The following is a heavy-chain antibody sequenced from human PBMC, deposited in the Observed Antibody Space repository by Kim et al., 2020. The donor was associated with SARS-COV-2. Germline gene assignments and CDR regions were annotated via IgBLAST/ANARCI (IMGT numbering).Heavy chain of an antibody. CDR2: INGDGSSA. J-gene: IGHJ3*02. D-gene: IGHD6-13*01. CDR3: ARPKAGTNTFDT. CDR1: GFAFSSYW. V-gene: IGHV3-74*01. Sequence: GGSLRLSCAASGFAFSSYWMHWVRQTPGKGLVWVSRINGDGSSANYADSVKGRFTISRDNAKNTLYPQMNSLRAEDTAVYYCARPKAGTNTFDTWGQGTMVTVSS.